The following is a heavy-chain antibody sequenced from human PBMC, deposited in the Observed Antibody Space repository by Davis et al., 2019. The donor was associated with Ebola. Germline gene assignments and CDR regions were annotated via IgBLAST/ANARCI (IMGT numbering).Heavy chain of an antibody. CDR2: LGTSADT. D-gene: IGHD2/OR15-2a*01. J-gene: IGHJ3*01. CDR3: AKDNRNIWSEV. Sequence: GESLKISCSASGSIFSTYVMSWVRQAPGKGLEWVSTLGTSADTYYADSVKGRFTISRDNSKNTLYLQMNGLRVEDTAIYYCAKDNRNIWSEVWGQGTMLTVSS. CDR1: GSIFSTYV. V-gene: IGHV3-23*01.